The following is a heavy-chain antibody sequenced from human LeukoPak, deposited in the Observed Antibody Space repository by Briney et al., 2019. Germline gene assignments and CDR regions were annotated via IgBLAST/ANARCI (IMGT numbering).Heavy chain of an antibody. CDR1: GGSISSSNW. V-gene: IGHV4-4*02. J-gene: IGHJ4*02. Sequence: PSGTLSLTCAVSGGSISSSNWWSWVRQPPGKGLEWIGEIYHSGSTNYNPSLKSGVTISVDKSKNQFSLKLSSVTAADTAVYYCARNIGYYYDSSGGGWGQGTLVTASS. D-gene: IGHD3-22*01. CDR2: IYHSGST. CDR3: ARNIGYYYDSSGGG.